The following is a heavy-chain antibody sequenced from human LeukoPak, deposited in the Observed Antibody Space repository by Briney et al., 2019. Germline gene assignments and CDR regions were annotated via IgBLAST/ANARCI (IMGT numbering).Heavy chain of an antibody. J-gene: IGHJ5*02. Sequence: SETLSLTCTVSGGSISSYYWSWIRQPPGKWLEWIGEINHSGSTNYNPSLKSRVTISVDTSKNQFSLKLSSVTAADTAVYYCARAPQRSYQHNWFDPWGQGTLVTVSS. CDR1: GGSISSYY. CDR3: ARAPQRSYQHNWFDP. V-gene: IGHV4-34*01. CDR2: INHSGST. D-gene: IGHD2-21*01.